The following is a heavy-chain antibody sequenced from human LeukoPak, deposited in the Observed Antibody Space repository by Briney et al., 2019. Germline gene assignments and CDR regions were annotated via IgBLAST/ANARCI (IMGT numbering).Heavy chain of an antibody. CDR3: ARDHYNWTPDQGYKVFDY. CDR2: IKQDGSGE. CDR1: DFGITTYW. J-gene: IGHJ4*02. V-gene: IGHV3-7*01. Sequence: PGGSLRLSCAVSDFGITTYWMSCVRQAPGKGLEWVASIKQDGSGEHYVDSVKGRFTISRDNAKNSLYLQMNSLRAEDTAVYYCARDHYNWTPDQGYKVFDYWGQGSLVTVSS. D-gene: IGHD1-20*01.